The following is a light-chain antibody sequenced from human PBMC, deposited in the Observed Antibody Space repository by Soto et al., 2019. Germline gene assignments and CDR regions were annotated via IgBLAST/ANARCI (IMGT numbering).Light chain of an antibody. CDR3: SSYTSSSTLYV. J-gene: IGLJ1*01. CDR2: EVS. Sequence: QSALTQPASVSGSPGQSITISCTGTSSDVGGYIYVSWYQQHPGKAPKLMIFEVSNRPSGVSYRFSGSKSGNTASLTISGLQAEDEADYYCSSYTSSSTLYVFGTGTKLTVL. V-gene: IGLV2-14*01. CDR1: SSDVGGYIY.